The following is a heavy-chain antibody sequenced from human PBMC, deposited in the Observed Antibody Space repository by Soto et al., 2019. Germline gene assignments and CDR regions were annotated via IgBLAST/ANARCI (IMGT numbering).Heavy chain of an antibody. Sequence: PGESLKISCKGSGYSFTSYWISWVLQIPWKGLEWMGRIDPSDSYTNYSPSFQGHVTISADKSISTAYLQWSSLKASDTAMYYCASMYKVVAATFYPIDYYGMDVWGQGTTVTVSS. D-gene: IGHD2-15*01. CDR2: IDPSDSYT. CDR1: GYSFTSYW. CDR3: ASMYKVVAATFYPIDYYGMDV. V-gene: IGHV5-10-1*01. J-gene: IGHJ6*02.